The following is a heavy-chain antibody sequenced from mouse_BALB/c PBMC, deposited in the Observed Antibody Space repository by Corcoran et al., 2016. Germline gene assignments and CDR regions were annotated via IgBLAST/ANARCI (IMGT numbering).Heavy chain of an antibody. V-gene: IGHV1-9*01. D-gene: IGHD1-1*02. CDR3: VRQGGAY. CDR1: GYTFSSYW. Sequence: QVQSQQSGAELMKPGASVKIACKATGYTFSSYWIHWVKQRPGHGLEWIGEILPGSGRTNNNEKFKGKATFTADTSSNTAYMQFSRLTSEDSAVYYCVRQGGAYWGQGTLVTVSA. J-gene: IGHJ3*01. CDR2: ILPGSGRT.